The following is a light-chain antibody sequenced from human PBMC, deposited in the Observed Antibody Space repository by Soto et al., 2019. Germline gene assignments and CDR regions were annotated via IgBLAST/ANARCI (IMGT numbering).Light chain of an antibody. Sequence: QSVLTQPPSASGSPGQSVTISCTGTSSDVGGYNYVSWYQQHPGKAPKLMISEVSKRPSGVPDRFSGCKSGNTASLTVSGLQAEDEADYYCSSFAGNNNLVFGGGTKLTVL. J-gene: IGLJ2*01. CDR2: EVS. CDR3: SSFAGNNNLV. V-gene: IGLV2-8*01. CDR1: SSDVGGYNY.